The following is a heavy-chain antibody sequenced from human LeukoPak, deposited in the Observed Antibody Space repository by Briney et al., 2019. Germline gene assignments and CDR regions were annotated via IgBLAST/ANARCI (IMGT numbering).Heavy chain of an antibody. Sequence: PGGSLRLSCAASGFTFDDYAMHWVRQAPGKGLEWVSLIRGDGGSTYYADSVKGRFTNSRDNNKNSLYLQMNSLRTEDTAFYYCAKDIGGYSYAADYWGQGTLVTVSS. J-gene: IGHJ4*02. CDR1: GFTFDDYA. D-gene: IGHD5-18*01. V-gene: IGHV3-43*02. CDR2: IRGDGGST. CDR3: AKDIGGYSYAADY.